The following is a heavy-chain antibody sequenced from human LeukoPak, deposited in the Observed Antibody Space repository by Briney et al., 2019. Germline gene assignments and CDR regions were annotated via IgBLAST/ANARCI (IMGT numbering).Heavy chain of an antibody. J-gene: IGHJ4*02. CDR1: GFTFSDYY. CDR3: AREERSYTDPFDY. CDR2: ISSSGSTI. Sequence: KSGGSLRLSCAASGFTFSDYYMSWIRQAPGKGLEWVSYISSSGSTIYYADSVKGRFTISRDNAKNSLYLQMNSLRAEDTAVYYCAREERSYTDPFDYWGQGTLVTVSS. D-gene: IGHD1-1*01. V-gene: IGHV3-11*04.